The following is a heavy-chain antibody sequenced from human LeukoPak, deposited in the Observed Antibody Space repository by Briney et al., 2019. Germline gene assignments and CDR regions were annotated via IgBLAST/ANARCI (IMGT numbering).Heavy chain of an antibody. CDR3: AKDWGYIAAAGNWFDP. Sequence: GGSLRLSCAASGFSFSNGWMSWVRQAPGKGLEWVSVISGSGGSTYYTDSVKGRFTISRDNSKITLYLQMNSLRAEDTAVYYCAKDWGYIAAAGNWFDPWGQGTLVTVSS. D-gene: IGHD6-13*01. V-gene: IGHV3-23*01. CDR2: ISGSGGST. J-gene: IGHJ5*02. CDR1: GFSFSNGW.